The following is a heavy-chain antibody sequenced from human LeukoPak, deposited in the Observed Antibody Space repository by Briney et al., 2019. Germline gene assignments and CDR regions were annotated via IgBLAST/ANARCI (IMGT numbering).Heavy chain of an antibody. CDR2: INHSGST. V-gene: IGHV4-34*01. J-gene: IGHJ4*02. Sequence: PSETLSLTCAVYGGSFSGYYWNWIRQPPGKGLEWIGEINHSGSTNSNPSLKSRVTISVNTSKNQFSLKLSSVTAADTAVYYCASGRGIFGVAHFDYWGQGTLVTVSS. CDR1: GGSFSGYY. CDR3: ASGRGIFGVAHFDY. D-gene: IGHD3-3*01.